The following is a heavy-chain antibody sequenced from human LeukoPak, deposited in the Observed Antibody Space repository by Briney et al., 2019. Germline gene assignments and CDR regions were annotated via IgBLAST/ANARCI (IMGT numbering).Heavy chain of an antibody. D-gene: IGHD6-6*01. CDR1: GFTFSSYG. J-gene: IGHJ4*02. Sequence: GGSLRLSCAASGFTFSSYGMHWVRQAPGKGLEWVAVISYDGSNKYYADSVKGRFTISRDNSKNTLYLQMNSLRAEDTAVYYCAKNTEQLVPDYWGQGTLVTVSS. CDR3: AKNTEQLVPDY. V-gene: IGHV3-30*18. CDR2: ISYDGSNK.